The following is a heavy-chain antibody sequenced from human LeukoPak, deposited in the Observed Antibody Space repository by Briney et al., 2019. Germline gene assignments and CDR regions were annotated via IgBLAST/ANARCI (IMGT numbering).Heavy chain of an antibody. D-gene: IGHD3-22*01. Sequence: GGSLRLSCAASGFTFSSYSMNWVRQAPGKGLEWVSSISSSSSYIYYADSVKGRFTISRDNAKNSLYLQMNSLRAEDTAVYYCARDPKYYYDSSAPDASDIWGQGTMVTVSS. J-gene: IGHJ3*02. CDR3: ARDPKYYYDSSAPDASDI. V-gene: IGHV3-21*01. CDR2: ISSSSSYI. CDR1: GFTFSSYS.